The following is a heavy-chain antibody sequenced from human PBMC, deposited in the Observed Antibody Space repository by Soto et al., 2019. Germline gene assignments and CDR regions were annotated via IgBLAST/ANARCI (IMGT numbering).Heavy chain of an antibody. J-gene: IGHJ4*02. CDR3: ASGVSRFGVVKNVDY. V-gene: IGHV1-18*01. D-gene: IGHD3-3*01. CDR2: ISAYNGNT. CDR1: GYTFTSYG. Sequence: ASVKVSCKASGYTFTSYGISWVRQAPGQGLEWMGWISAYNGNTNYAQKLQGRVTMTTDTSTSTAYMELRSLRSDDTAVYYCASGVSRFGVVKNVDYWGQGTLVTVSS.